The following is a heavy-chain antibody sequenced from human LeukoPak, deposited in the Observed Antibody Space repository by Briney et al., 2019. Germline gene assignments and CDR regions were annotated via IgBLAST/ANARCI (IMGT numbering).Heavy chain of an antibody. Sequence: SETLSLTCAVYGGSFSGYYWSWIRQPPGKGLEWIGEINHSGSTNYNPSLKSRVTISVDTSKNQFSLKLSSVTAADTAVYYCARRAWGSGYFAWGQGTLVTVSS. CDR3: ARRAWGSGYFA. CDR1: GGSFSGYY. J-gene: IGHJ5*02. V-gene: IGHV4-34*01. D-gene: IGHD3-22*01. CDR2: INHSGST.